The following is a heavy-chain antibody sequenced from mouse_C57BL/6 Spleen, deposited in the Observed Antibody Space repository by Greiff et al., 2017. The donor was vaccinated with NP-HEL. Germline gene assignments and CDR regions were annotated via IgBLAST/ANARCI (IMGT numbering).Heavy chain of an antibody. J-gene: IGHJ3*01. CDR3: ARSGDGYYGAWFAY. V-gene: IGHV1-64*01. CDR2: IHPNSGST. D-gene: IGHD2-3*01. Sequence: QVQLQQSGAELVKPGASVKLSCKASGYTFTSYWMHWVKQRPGQGLEWIGMIHPNSGSTNYNEKFKSKATLTVDKSSSTAYMQLSSLTSEDSAVYYCARSGDGYYGAWFAYWGQGTLVTVSA. CDR1: GYTFTSYW.